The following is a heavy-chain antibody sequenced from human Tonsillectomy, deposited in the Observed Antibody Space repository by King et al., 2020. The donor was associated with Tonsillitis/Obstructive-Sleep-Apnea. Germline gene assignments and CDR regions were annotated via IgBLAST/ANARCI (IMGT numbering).Heavy chain of an antibody. Sequence: QLVQSGAEVKKPGASVKVSCNAFGYTFTNYAIHWVRQAPGQRLEWMGWINAGNGNTKYSQKFQGRVTITRDTSASTAYMELSSLRSEDTAVYYCARGAELRPFDYWGQGTLVTVSS. CDR3: ARGAELRPFDY. V-gene: IGHV1-3*01. CDR1: GYTFTNYA. D-gene: IGHD1-26*01. CDR2: INAGNGNT. J-gene: IGHJ4*02.